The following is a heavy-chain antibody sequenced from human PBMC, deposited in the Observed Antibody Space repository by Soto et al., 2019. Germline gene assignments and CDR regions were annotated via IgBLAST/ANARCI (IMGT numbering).Heavy chain of an antibody. Sequence: GGSLRLSCAASGFIFSTYAMSWVRQGPGKGLEWVSYISSGSTARYYADSVKGRFTISRDNSKNTLYLQMNSLRAEDTAVYYCAKDRSTYYLVPPFDPWGQGTLVTVSS. D-gene: IGHD3-10*01. CDR1: GFIFSTYA. CDR3: AKDRSTYYLVPPFDP. J-gene: IGHJ5*02. CDR2: ISSGSTAR. V-gene: IGHV3-48*01.